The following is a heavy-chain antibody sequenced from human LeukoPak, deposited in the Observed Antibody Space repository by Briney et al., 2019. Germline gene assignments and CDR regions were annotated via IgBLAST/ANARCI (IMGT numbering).Heavy chain of an antibody. Sequence: GGSLRLSCAASGFAFSDALMSWVRQAPGMGLEWFGRIKSKTDGGTTDYAAPVKGRFTISRDDSKTMLYLQINSLKTHDTAVYYCTADMPTSSRASDYWGQGTLVTVSS. CDR2: IKSKTDGGTT. V-gene: IGHV3-15*01. CDR1: GFAFSDAL. J-gene: IGHJ4*02. CDR3: TADMPTSSRASDY. D-gene: IGHD1-26*01.